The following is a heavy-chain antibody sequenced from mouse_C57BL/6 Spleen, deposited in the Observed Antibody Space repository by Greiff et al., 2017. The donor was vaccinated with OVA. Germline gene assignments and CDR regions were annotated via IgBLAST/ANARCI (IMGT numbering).Heavy chain of an antibody. CDR1: GYTFTDYY. CDR2: INPNNGGP. Sequence: EVQLQQSGPELVKPGASVKISCKASGYTFTDYYMNWVKQSHGKSLAWIGDINPNNGGPSSNQQFKGKATLTVDKSSSTAYMELRSLTSEDSAVYYCARSSQFITTMDYWGQGTTLTVSS. D-gene: IGHD1-1*01. V-gene: IGHV1-26*01. CDR3: ARSSQFITTMDY. J-gene: IGHJ2*01.